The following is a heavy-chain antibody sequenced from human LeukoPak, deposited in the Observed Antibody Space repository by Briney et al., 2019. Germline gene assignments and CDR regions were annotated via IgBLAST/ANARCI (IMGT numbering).Heavy chain of an antibody. D-gene: IGHD2-2*01. V-gene: IGHV3-64D*06. CDR2: ITSNGGST. Sequence: PGGSLRLSCSASGFTFSSYAMNWVRQAPGKGLEYGSPITSNGGSTYYADSVKGRFTISRDNSKNTLYLQMSSLRAEDRAVYYCVKGRCSGSSCYGGDYWGQGTLVTVSS. J-gene: IGHJ4*02. CDR1: GFTFSSYA. CDR3: VKGRCSGSSCYGGDY.